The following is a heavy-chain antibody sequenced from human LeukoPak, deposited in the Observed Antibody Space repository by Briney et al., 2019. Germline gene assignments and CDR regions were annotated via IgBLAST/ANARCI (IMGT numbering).Heavy chain of an antibody. J-gene: IGHJ3*02. Sequence: GGSLRLSCAASGFTFAGYAMSWVRQAPGKGLEWVSGISDSGGTTYYADSVKGRFTISRDNSKNTLYLQMNSLRAEDTATYYCAREDPGPFDAFDTWGQEAKVTVSS. CDR3: AREDPGPFDAFDT. CDR2: ISDSGGTT. V-gene: IGHV3-23*01. CDR1: GFTFAGYA.